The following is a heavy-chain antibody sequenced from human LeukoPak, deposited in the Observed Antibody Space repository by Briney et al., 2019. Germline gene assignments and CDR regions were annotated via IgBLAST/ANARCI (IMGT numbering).Heavy chain of an antibody. J-gene: IGHJ4*02. CDR2: IDGGGGGT. V-gene: IGHV3-23*01. Sequence: GGSLRLSCAASGFTFSSYAMSWVRQAPGKGLEWVSCIDGGGGGTYYADSVKGRFTISRDNSQNTLYLQMNSLRAEDTAMYYCAREIGGGLHYFHSWGQGTPVTVSS. D-gene: IGHD1-26*01. CDR1: GFTFSSYA. CDR3: AREIGGGLHYFHS.